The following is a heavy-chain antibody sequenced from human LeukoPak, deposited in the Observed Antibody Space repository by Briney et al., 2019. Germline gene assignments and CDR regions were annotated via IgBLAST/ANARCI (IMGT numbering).Heavy chain of an antibody. CDR3: AREGVGATYSYYGMDV. J-gene: IGHJ6*02. D-gene: IGHD1-26*01. V-gene: IGHV3-74*01. CDR1: GFTFSSYW. CDR2: INSDGSST. Sequence: GGSLRLSCGASGFTFSSYWMHWVRQAPGKGLVWVSRINSDGSSTSYADSVKGRFTISRDNAKNTLYLQMNSLRAEDTAVYYCAREGVGATYSYYGMDVWGQGTTVTVSS.